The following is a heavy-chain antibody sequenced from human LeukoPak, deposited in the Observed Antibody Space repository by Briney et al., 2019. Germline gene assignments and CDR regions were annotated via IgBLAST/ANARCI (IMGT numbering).Heavy chain of an antibody. D-gene: IGHD6-13*01. CDR3: ARVGVGRGESSSWYFLVDY. Sequence: ASGKVSCKASGYTFTSYGISWVRQAPGQGLEWMGWISAYNGNTNYAQKLQGRVTMTTDTSTSTAYMELRSLRSDDTAVYYCARVGVGRGESSSWYFLVDYWGQGTLVTVSS. J-gene: IGHJ4*02. CDR1: GYTFTSYG. V-gene: IGHV1-18*01. CDR2: ISAYNGNT.